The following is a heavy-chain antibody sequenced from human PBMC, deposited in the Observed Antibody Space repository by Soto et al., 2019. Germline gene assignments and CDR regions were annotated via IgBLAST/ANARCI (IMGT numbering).Heavy chain of an antibody. V-gene: IGHV3-66*01. D-gene: IGHD4-17*01. CDR3: ARVTVTTYYGMDV. CDR2: IYSGGST. Sequence: EVPLVESGGGLVQPGGSLRLSCAASGFTVSSNYMSWVRQAPGKGLEWVSVIYSGGSTYYADSVKGRFTISRDNSKNTLYLQMNSLRAEDTAVYYCARVTVTTYYGMDVWGQGTTVTVSS. CDR1: GFTVSSNY. J-gene: IGHJ6*02.